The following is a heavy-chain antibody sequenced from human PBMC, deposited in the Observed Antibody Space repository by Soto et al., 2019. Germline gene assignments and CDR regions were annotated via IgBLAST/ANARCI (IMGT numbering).Heavy chain of an antibody. CDR2: INGGSGNT. CDR3: ASWRSYSGSYCFDY. J-gene: IGHJ4*02. D-gene: IGHD1-26*01. CDR1: GFTFTSYA. V-gene: IGHV1-3*01. Sequence: QVQLVQSGAEVKRPGASVTVSCKSSGFTFTSYAIHWLRQAPGQRPQWMGWINGGSGNTKYSQDFQGRVTFTRDTFATTAYLELSSLRSEDTAVYYCASWRSYSGSYCFDYWGQGTLVIVSS.